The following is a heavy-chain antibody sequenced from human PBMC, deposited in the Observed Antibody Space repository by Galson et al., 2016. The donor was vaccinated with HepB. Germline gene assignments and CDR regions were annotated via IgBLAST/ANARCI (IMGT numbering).Heavy chain of an antibody. Sequence: SLRLSCAASGFTFSDYTMNWVRQAPGKGLEWVANIKADGSQKNYVDSVKGRFTISRDNAKRSLYLQMDSLRAEDTAMYYCLADTYAFDLWGQGTMVTVSS. J-gene: IGHJ3*01. D-gene: IGHD2-15*01. CDR2: IKADGSQK. V-gene: IGHV3-7*01. CDR1: GFTFSDYT. CDR3: LADTYAFDL.